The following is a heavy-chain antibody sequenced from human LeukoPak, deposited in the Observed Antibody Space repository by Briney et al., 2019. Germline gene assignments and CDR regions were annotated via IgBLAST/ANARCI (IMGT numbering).Heavy chain of an antibody. CDR2: ISFDGSNE. CDR1: EFTFSSYG. CDR3: AKDHALWFGGYYGMDV. V-gene: IGHV3-30*18. J-gene: IGHJ6*02. D-gene: IGHD3-10*01. Sequence: GGSLRLFRAASEFTFSSYGMHWVRQAPGKGLEWVAVISFDGSNEYYADSVKGRLTISRDNSKNTLFLQMNSLRAEDTAVYYCAKDHALWFGGYYGMDVWGQGTTVTVSS.